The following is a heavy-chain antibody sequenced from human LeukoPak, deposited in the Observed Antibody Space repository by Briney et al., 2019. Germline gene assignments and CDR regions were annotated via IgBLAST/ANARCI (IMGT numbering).Heavy chain of an antibody. CDR3: ASGSGSYRTPYYYMDA. Sequence: PGGSLRLSCAASGFTVSSNYMSWVRQAPGKGLEWVSVIYSGGSTYYADSVKGRFTISRDNSKNTLYPQMNSLRAEDTAVYYCASGSGSYRTPYYYMDAWGTGTTVTVSS. CDR2: IYSGGST. CDR1: GFTVSSNY. D-gene: IGHD3-10*01. V-gene: IGHV3-53*01. J-gene: IGHJ6*03.